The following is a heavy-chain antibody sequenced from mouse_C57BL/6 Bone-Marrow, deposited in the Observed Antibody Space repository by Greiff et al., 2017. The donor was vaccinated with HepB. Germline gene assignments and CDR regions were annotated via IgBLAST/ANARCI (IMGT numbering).Heavy chain of an antibody. Sequence: VMLVESGAELMKPGASVKLSCKATGYTFTGYWIEWVKQRPGHGLEWIGEILPGSGSTNYNEQFKGKATFTADTSSNTAYMQLSSLTTEDSAIYYCARQITTVVATPYWYFDVWGTGTTVTVSS. CDR2: ILPGSGST. CDR1: GYTFTGYW. CDR3: ARQITTVVATPYWYFDV. J-gene: IGHJ1*03. V-gene: IGHV1-9*01. D-gene: IGHD1-1*01.